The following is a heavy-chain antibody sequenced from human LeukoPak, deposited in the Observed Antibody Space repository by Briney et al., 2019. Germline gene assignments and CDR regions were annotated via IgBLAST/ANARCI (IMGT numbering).Heavy chain of an antibody. Sequence: SVKVSCKASGGTFSSYAISWVRQAPGQGLEWMGRIIPIFGTANYAQKFQGRVTITTDESTSTAYMELSSLRSDDTAVYYCARDLDTALEFDYWGQGTLVTVSS. CDR3: ARDLDTALEFDY. D-gene: IGHD5-18*01. J-gene: IGHJ4*02. CDR1: GGTFSSYA. CDR2: IIPIFGTA. V-gene: IGHV1-69*05.